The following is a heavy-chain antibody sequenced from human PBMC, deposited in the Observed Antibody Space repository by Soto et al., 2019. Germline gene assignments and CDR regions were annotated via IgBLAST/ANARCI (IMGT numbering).Heavy chain of an antibody. Sequence: GASVKVSCKASGGTFSSYAISWVRQAPGQGLEWMGGIIPIFGTANYAQKFQGRVTITADESTSTAYMELSSLRSEDTAVYYCARDPGDSSGYKSSSKLFSLLGAFDIWGQGTMVTVSS. D-gene: IGHD3-22*01. V-gene: IGHV1-69*13. CDR3: ARDPGDSSGYKSSSKLFSLLGAFDI. J-gene: IGHJ3*02. CDR1: GGTFSSYA. CDR2: IIPIFGTA.